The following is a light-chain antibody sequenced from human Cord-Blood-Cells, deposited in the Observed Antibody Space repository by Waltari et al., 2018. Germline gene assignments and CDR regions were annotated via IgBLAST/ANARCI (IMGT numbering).Light chain of an antibody. CDR1: QSISSY. J-gene: IGKJ1*01. CDR3: QQSYSTPPT. V-gene: IGKV1-39*01. Sequence: DIQMTQSPSSLSASVGDRVTITCRASQSISSYLNWYQQKPGQAPKLLIYAASSLQSGVPSRCSGSGAGTDFTLTISSLQPEDFATYYCQQSYSTPPTFGQGTKVEIK. CDR2: AAS.